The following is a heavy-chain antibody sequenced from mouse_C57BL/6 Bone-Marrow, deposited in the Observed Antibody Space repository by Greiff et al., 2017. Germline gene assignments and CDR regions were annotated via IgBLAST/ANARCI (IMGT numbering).Heavy chain of an antibody. V-gene: IGHV5-4*01. J-gene: IGHJ4*01. CDR1: GFTFSSYA. Sequence: EVQRVESGGGLVKPGGSLKLSCAASGFTFSSYAMSWVRQTPEKRLEWVATISDGGSYTYYPDNVKGRFTISRDNAKNNLYLQMSHLKSEDTAMYYCARDPLLGTVVATDYYAMDDWGQGTSVTVSS. CDR3: ARDPLLGTVVATDYYAMDD. D-gene: IGHD1-1*01. CDR2: ISDGGSYT.